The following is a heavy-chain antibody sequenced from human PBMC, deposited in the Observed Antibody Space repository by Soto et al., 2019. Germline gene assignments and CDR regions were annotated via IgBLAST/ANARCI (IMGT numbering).Heavy chain of an antibody. V-gene: IGHV1-69*01. CDR3: ARVGITMIVVAALDY. Sequence: QVQLVQSGAEVKKPGSSVKVPCKASGGTFSSYAISWVRQAPGQGLEWMGGIIPIFGTANYAQKFQGRVTITADESTSTAYMELSSLRSEDTAVYYCARVGITMIVVAALDYWGQGTLVTVSS. J-gene: IGHJ4*02. CDR1: GGTFSSYA. D-gene: IGHD3-22*01. CDR2: IIPIFGTA.